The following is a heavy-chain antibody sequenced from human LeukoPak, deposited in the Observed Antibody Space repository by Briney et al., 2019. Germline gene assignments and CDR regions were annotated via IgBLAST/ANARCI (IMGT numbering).Heavy chain of an antibody. D-gene: IGHD6-13*01. CDR3: AKDRDYSSSWPRYYFDY. V-gene: IGHV3-30*02. CDR1: GFTFSNYG. J-gene: IGHJ4*02. Sequence: PGGSLRLSCAASGFTFSNYGMHWVRQAPGKGLERVAFIRYDGSSKYYADSVKGRFTISRDNSKNTLYLQMNSLRVEDTAVYYCAKDRDYSSSWPRYYFDYWGQGTLVTVSS. CDR2: IRYDGSSK.